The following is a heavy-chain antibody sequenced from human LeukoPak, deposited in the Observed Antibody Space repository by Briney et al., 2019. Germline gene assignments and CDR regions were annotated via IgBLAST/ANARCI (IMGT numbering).Heavy chain of an antibody. J-gene: IGHJ4*02. D-gene: IGHD2-15*01. CDR1: GFTFSDYN. Sequence: GGSLRLSCAASGFTFSDYNMNWVRQAPGKGLEWVAYITISTGIIYYADSVKGRFTISRDNAKNTLYLQMNSLRAEDTAVYYCARGVYCSGGSCYFDYWGQGTLVTVSS. CDR3: ARGVYCSGGSCYFDY. V-gene: IGHV3-48*04. CDR2: ITISTGII.